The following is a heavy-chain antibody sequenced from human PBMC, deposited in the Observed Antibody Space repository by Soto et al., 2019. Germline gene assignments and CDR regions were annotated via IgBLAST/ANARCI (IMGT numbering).Heavy chain of an antibody. V-gene: IGHV3-23*01. J-gene: IGHJ4*02. CDR3: AKRPLTAAGFDY. CDR1: GFTFSNYA. D-gene: IGHD6-13*01. Sequence: EVQLLESGGGVVQPGGSLRLSCAASGFTFSNYAMTWVRQAPGQGLEWVSVITGSGGGTDFVDSVKGRFTISRDNSKNTVYLQMNSLRAEDTAVYYCAKRPLTAAGFDYWGQGTLVTVSS. CDR2: ITGSGGGT.